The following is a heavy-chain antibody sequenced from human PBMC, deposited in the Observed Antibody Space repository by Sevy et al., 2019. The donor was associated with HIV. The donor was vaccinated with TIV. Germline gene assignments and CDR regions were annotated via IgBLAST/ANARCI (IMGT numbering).Heavy chain of an antibody. CDR1: GGSINSDH. V-gene: IGHV4-59*08. J-gene: IGHJ3*02. CDR2: VYYIGGT. Sequence: SEALSLTCTVSGGSINSDHWNWIRQPPGKGLVWIGYVYYIGGTNYNPSLKNRVTISVDRTKNQFSLKLTSVTAADTAVYYCARRNDFAIWGHGTMVTVSS. CDR3: ARRNDFAI.